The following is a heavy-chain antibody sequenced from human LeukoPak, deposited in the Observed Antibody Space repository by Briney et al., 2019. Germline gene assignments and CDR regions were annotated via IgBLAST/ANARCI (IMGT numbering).Heavy chain of an antibody. CDR1: GFTFSGYS. V-gene: IGHV3-48*02. Sequence: QPGGSLRLSCAASGFTFSGYSMIWVRQAPGRGLEWLSYISSSSSTISYADSVKGRFTISRDNAQNSLFLLMNSLRDEDTAVYYCARETGYALDIWGQGTMVTVSS. CDR3: ARETGYALDI. D-gene: IGHD2-15*01. J-gene: IGHJ3*02. CDR2: ISSSSSTI.